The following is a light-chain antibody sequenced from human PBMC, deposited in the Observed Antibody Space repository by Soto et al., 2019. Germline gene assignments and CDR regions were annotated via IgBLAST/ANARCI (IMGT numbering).Light chain of an antibody. CDR1: QNIRSS. J-gene: IGKJ5*01. Sequence: EVVMTHSPASLAASPGEGVALSVRASQNIRSSLAWYQQRPGQAPRLLIYGASTRAAGIPDRFSGSGSGTDFTLTITRLEPEDSAVYFCQQYTGPPTTFDQGTRLEIK. CDR2: GAS. V-gene: IGKV3-20*01. CDR3: QQYTGPPTT.